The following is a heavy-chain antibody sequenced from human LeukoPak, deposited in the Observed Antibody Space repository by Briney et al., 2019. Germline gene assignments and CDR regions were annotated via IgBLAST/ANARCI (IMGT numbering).Heavy chain of an antibody. CDR1: GFTFDDHA. CDR3: ARQYYYDSSGYYWVGAFDI. J-gene: IGHJ3*02. CDR2: ISWNSGSI. Sequence: PGRSLRLSCAASGFTFDDHAMHWVRQAPGKGLEWVSGISWNSGSIGYADSVKGRFTISRDNAKNSLYLQMNSLRAEDTALYYCARQYYYDSSGYYWVGAFDIWGQGTMVTVSS. D-gene: IGHD3-22*01. V-gene: IGHV3-9*01.